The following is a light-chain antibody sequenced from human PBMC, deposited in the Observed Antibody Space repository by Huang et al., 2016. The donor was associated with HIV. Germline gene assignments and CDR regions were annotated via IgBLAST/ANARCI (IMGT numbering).Light chain of an antibody. CDR2: DAS. J-gene: IGKJ1*01. V-gene: IGKV1-33*01. CDR3: QQYDTLPLT. Sequence: DIQMTQSPSSLSASLGDKVTITCQASLDINNYLNWYQQKPGKVPKLLISDASDLETGVPPRFSASRSGTNFTLTVSSLQAEDIGTYYCQQYDTLPLTFGQGTNVEI. CDR1: LDINNY.